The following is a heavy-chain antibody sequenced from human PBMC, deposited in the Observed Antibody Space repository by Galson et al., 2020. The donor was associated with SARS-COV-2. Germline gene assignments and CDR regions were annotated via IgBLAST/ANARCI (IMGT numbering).Heavy chain of an antibody. Sequence: SETLSLTCAVYGGSFSGYYLTWIRQPPGKGLEWIGEINHSGSSNYNPSLKSRVTMSVDTSKNQFSLKLSSVTAADTAVYYCARSDTLQRYLPIDLWGQGTLVTVSS. V-gene: IGHV4-34*01. CDR2: INHSGSS. CDR3: ARSDTLQRYLPIDL. D-gene: IGHD1-20*01. CDR1: GGSFSGYY. J-gene: IGHJ5*02.